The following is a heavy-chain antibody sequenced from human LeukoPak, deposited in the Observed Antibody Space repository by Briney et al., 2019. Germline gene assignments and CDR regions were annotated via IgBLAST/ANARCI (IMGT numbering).Heavy chain of an antibody. V-gene: IGHV4-4*07. CDR1: GGSISGYY. Sequence: PSETLSLTCTVSGGSISGYYWNWIRQSAGKGLEWIGRIYANGGTNYNPSLRSRVSMSVDTSKSQFYLQLTSVTAADTAVYFCARGVVTDDYYMDVWGKGITVIVSS. D-gene: IGHD2-21*02. J-gene: IGHJ6*03. CDR3: ARGVVTDDYYMDV. CDR2: IYANGGT.